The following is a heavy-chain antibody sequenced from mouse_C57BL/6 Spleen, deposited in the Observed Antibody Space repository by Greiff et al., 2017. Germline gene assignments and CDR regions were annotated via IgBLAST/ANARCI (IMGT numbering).Heavy chain of an antibody. CDR3: ARLRSSYEMDYFDY. CDR2: IYPRNCNT. V-gene: IGHV1-81*01. Sequence: VQLQQSGAELARPGASVKLSCKASGYTFTSYGISWVKQRTGQGLEWIGEIYPRNCNTYYNEKFKGKATLTADKASSTAYMELRSLTSEDSAVYFCARLRSSYEMDYFDYWGQGTTLTGSS. D-gene: IGHD1-1*01. J-gene: IGHJ2*01. CDR1: GYTFTSYG.